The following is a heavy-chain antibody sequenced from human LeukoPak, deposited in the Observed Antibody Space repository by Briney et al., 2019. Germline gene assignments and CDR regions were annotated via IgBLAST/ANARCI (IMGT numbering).Heavy chain of an antibody. V-gene: IGHV3-9*01. CDR1: GFTFDDYA. Sequence: PGGSRRLSCAASGFTFDDYAMHWVRQAPGKGLEWVSGISWNSGSIGYADSVKGRFTISRDNSKNTLYLQMNSLRAEDTAVYYCAKDSGYAQYFDYWGQGTLVTVSS. CDR3: AKDSGYAQYFDY. D-gene: IGHD5-12*01. CDR2: ISWNSGSI. J-gene: IGHJ4*02.